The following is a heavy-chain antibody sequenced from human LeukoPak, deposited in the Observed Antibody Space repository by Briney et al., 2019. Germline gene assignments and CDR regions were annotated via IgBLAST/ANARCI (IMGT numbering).Heavy chain of an antibody. V-gene: IGHV1-18*04. CDR2: ISAYNGNT. CDR3: ARDLIFRSTVTTI. J-gene: IGHJ4*02. CDR1: GYTFTRYY. Sequence: ASVKVSCKASGYTFTRYYMHWVRQAPGQGLEWMGWISAYNGNTNYAQKLQGRVTMTTDTSTSTAYMELRSLRSDDTAVYYCARDLIFRSTVTTIWGQGTLVTVSS. D-gene: IGHD4-17*01.